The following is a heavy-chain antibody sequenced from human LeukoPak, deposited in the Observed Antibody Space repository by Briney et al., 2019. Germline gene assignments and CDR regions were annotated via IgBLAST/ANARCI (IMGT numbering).Heavy chain of an antibody. J-gene: IGHJ4*02. CDR2: INHGGST. V-gene: IGHV4-34*01. D-gene: IGHD3-10*01. CDR3: ARGYGSGSYFHY. CDR1: GGSFSGYY. Sequence: SETLSLTCAVYGGSFSGYYWSWIRQPPGKGLEWIGEINHGGSTNYNPSLKSRVSISIDTAKNQFSLELSSVAAADTAVYYCARGYGSGSYFHYWGRGTLVTVSS.